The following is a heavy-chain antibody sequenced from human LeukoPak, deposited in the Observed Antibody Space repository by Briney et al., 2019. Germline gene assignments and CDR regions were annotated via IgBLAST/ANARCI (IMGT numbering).Heavy chain of an antibody. V-gene: IGHV4-38-2*01. CDR3: ARTYNWNHGRYYFEY. Sequence: PSETLSLTCAVSGYSISSGFYWAWIRQPPGKGPEWLGSLYHSGSTYDNPSLKSRVTISVDTSKNQFSLKLRSVTAADTGVYYCARTYNWNHGRYYFEYWGQGTLVTVSS. CDR2: LYHSGST. CDR1: GYSISSGFY. D-gene: IGHD1-14*01. J-gene: IGHJ4*02.